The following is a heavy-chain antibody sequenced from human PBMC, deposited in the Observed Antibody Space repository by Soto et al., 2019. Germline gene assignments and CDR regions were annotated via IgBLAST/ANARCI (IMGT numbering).Heavy chain of an antibody. J-gene: IGHJ4*02. V-gene: IGHV4-4*07. CDR1: GGSIITFS. CDR3: AREGSYSAYNFAHGIQLWSFDF. D-gene: IGHD5-12*01. Sequence: SETLSLTCTVSGGSIITFSGSWVRQPAGKGLEWIGRIFSSGSTSFNPSLESRVAMSVDTSKNHFSLNLSSVTAADMAVYYCAREGSYSAYNFAHGIQLWSFDFWGQG. CDR2: IFSSGST.